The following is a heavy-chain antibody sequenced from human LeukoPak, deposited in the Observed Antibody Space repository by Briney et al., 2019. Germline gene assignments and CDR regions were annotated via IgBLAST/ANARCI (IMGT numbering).Heavy chain of an antibody. D-gene: IGHD6-13*01. CDR2: IYSGGST. Sequence: GGSLRLSCAASGFTVSSNYMSWVRQAPGKGLEWVSVIYSGGSTYYADSVKGRFTISRDNSKNTLYLQMNSLRAEDMAVYYCARERAAAGSLDYWGQGTLVTVSS. CDR3: ARERAAAGSLDY. V-gene: IGHV3-53*01. J-gene: IGHJ4*02. CDR1: GFTVSSNY.